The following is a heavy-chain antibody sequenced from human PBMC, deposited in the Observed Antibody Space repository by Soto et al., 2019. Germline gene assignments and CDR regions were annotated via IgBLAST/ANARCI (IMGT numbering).Heavy chain of an antibody. V-gene: IGHV2-5*02. J-gene: IGHJ4*02. CDR2: IFWDDDK. CDR1: GFSLSTSGVG. CDR3: AHRLTGVPFFDY. Sequence: QITLKESGPPLLKPTQTLTLTCTFSGFSLSTSGVGVGWIRQPPGKALEWLALIFWDDDKRYSPCLRSRLTINKDTSKNQVNLTMTNMAPVATAKYYCAHRLTGVPFFDYWGQGSLVTVSS.